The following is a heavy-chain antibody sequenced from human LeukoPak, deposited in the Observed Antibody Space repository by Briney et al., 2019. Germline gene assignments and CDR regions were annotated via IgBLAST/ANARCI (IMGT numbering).Heavy chain of an antibody. Sequence: PGGSLRLSYAASGFIFSNYAMSWVRQAPGKGLEWVSAIDSTGAYTWYADSVKGRFTISKDSSKTILYLQMNSLRAEDAAVYFCAKGSAAGRPYYFDYWGQGTLVTVSS. CDR3: AKGSAAGRPYYFDY. V-gene: IGHV3-23*01. CDR1: GFIFSNYA. D-gene: IGHD6-25*01. CDR2: IDSTGAYT. J-gene: IGHJ4*02.